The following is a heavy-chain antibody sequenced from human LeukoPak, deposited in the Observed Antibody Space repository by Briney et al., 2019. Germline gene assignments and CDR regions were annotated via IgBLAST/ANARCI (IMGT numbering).Heavy chain of an antibody. CDR1: GFTFSSYG. CDR3: ANNFDY. V-gene: IGHV3-33*06. Sequence: GGSLRLSCAASGFTFSSYGMHWVRQAPGKGLEWVAVMWHDGSNKYYTDSVKGRFTISRDNSKNTLYLQMNSLRAEDTAVYYCANNFDYWGQGTLVTVSS. J-gene: IGHJ4*02. CDR2: MWHDGSNK.